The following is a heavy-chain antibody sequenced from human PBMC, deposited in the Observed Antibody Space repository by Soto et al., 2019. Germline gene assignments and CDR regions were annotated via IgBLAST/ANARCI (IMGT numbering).Heavy chain of an antibody. CDR3: AGMFGCYSCYDLVSYV. V-gene: IGHV1-8*01. Sequence: QVQLEQSGAEVKKPGASVKVSCTASGHTFTSYDIKWARHATGQGLEWMGWVNPNSGNTGYAQTFQGRVTMTRNTSISTAYMGLSSLRSEDTAVYFCAGMFGCYSCYDLVSYVWVKGTTVTVSS. J-gene: IGHJ6*03. CDR1: GHTFTSYD. CDR2: VNPNSGNT. D-gene: IGHD5-12*01.